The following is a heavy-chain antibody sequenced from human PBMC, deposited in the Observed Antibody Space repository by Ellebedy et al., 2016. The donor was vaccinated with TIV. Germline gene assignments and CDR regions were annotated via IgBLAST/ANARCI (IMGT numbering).Heavy chain of an antibody. CDR1: GFTISRHW. V-gene: IGHV3-7*01. CDR3: ARLIGGTCQCAFDI. D-gene: IGHD2-15*01. CDR2: INQDGGEK. Sequence: GESLKISCAASGFTISRHWMSWVRQGPGKGLEWVANINQDGGEKNYVDSVRGRFTISRDNAKNSLYLQMNSRRAEDTAVYYCARLIGGTCQCAFDIWGQGTMVTVSS. J-gene: IGHJ3*02.